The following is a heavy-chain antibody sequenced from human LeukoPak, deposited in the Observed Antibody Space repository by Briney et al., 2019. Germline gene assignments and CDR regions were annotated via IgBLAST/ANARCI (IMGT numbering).Heavy chain of an antibody. J-gene: IGHJ4*02. D-gene: IGHD6-13*01. CDR3: ARGNLIAAAGTGYFDY. CDR2: IKQDGSEK. CDR1: GFTFSSYW. V-gene: IGHV3-7*01. Sequence: GGSLRLSCAASGFTFSSYWMSWVRQAPGKGLEWVANIKQDGSEKYYVDSEKGRFTISRDNAKNSLYLQMNSLRAEDTAVYYCARGNLIAAAGTGYFDYWGQGTLVTVSS.